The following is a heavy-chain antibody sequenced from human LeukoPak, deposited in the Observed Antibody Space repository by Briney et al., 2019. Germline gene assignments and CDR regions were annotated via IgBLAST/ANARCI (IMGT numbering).Heavy chain of an antibody. CDR1: GFTFSSSW. J-gene: IGHJ6*04. V-gene: IGHV3-74*01. CDR3: ARDPGYESWSPFWGGMDV. CDR2: ITRDGSST. Sequence: GGSLRLSCAASGFTFSSSWMHWVRQAPGKGLVWVSRITRDGSSTTYADSVKGRFTTSRDNAKNTLYLQMDSLRVDDTAVYYCARDPGYESWSPFWGGMDVWGNGTTVIVSS. D-gene: IGHD3-16*01.